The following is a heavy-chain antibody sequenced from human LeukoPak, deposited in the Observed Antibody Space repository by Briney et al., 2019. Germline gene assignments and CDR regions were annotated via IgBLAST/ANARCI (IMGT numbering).Heavy chain of an antibody. CDR2: ISNSGDAI. CDR3: VRDPRGSYPFDY. CDR1: GFTFSDYY. Sequence: GGSLRLSCAASGFTFSDYYMSWIRQAPGKGLEWVSYISNSGDAIYSADSVKGRFTISRDNAKDSLYLQMDSLRAEDTAVYYCVRDPRGSYPFDYWGQGSLVTASS. D-gene: IGHD1-26*01. J-gene: IGHJ4*02. V-gene: IGHV3-11*01.